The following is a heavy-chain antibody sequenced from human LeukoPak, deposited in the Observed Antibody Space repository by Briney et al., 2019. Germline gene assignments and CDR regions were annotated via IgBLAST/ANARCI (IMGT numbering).Heavy chain of an antibody. CDR3: ARDTDHYFDY. J-gene: IGHJ4*02. V-gene: IGHV1-18*01. Sequence: ASVKVSCKASGYTFSSYGLTWMRQAPGQGPEWLGWSSPYNGNTNYAQKFQGRVTMTTDTSTNTAYMELRSLRSDDTAVYYCARDTDHYFDYWGQGTLVTVSS. CDR2: SSPYNGNT. CDR1: GYTFSSYG. D-gene: IGHD2-8*02.